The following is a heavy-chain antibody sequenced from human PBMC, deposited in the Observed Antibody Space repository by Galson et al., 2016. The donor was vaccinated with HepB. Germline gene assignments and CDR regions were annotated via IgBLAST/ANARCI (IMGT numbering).Heavy chain of an antibody. J-gene: IGHJ4*02. Sequence: TLSLTCTVSGGSLTSGPYPWSWIRQHPGKGLEWIGYIYYIGTTYYNPSLKSRITISPDTPKTQFSLKLRPVTAADTAVYYCARIPFRSDYNLWTWADTAMPAYFDSWGQGTLVTVSS. CDR2: IYYIGTT. CDR3: ARIPFRSDYNLWTWADTAMPAYFDS. V-gene: IGHV4-31*03. D-gene: IGHD5-18*01. CDR1: GGSLTSGPYP.